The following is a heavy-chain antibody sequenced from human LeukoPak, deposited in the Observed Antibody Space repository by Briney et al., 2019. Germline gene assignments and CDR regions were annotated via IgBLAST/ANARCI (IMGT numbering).Heavy chain of an antibody. CDR2: IIPIFGTA. J-gene: IGHJ3*02. V-gene: IGHV1-69*05. CDR1: GGTFSSYA. D-gene: IGHD2-2*03. Sequence: ASVKVSCKASGGTFSSYAISWVRQAPGQGLEWMGGIIPIFGTANYAQKFQGRVTITTDESTSTAYMEVSSLRSEDTAVYYCARTGQVVDIVAQQKTDIANSPLDIWGQGTMVTVSS. CDR3: ARTGQVVDIVAQQKTDIANSPLDI.